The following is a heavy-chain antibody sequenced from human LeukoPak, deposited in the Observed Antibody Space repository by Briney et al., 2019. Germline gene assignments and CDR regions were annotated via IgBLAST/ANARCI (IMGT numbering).Heavy chain of an antibody. V-gene: IGHV3-21*01. D-gene: IGHD6-13*01. Sequence: GGSLRLSCAASGFTFSSYSMNWVRQAPGKGLEWVSSISSSSSYIYYADSVKGRFTISRDNAKNSLYLQMNSLRAEDTAVYYCAREGSSSWPPFDYWGQGTLVTVSS. CDR2: ISSSSSYI. CDR3: AREGSSSWPPFDY. CDR1: GFTFSSYS. J-gene: IGHJ4*02.